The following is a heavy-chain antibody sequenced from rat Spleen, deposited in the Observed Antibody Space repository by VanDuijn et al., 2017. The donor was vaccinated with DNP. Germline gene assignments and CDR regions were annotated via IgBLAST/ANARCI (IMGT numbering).Heavy chain of an antibody. J-gene: IGHJ2*01. V-gene: IGHV5-7*01. CDR3: AGRPPPTRGPFDY. CDR2: ISYDGSET. D-gene: IGHD1-4*01. CDR1: GFTYSNYV. Sequence: EVQLVESGGGLVQPGRSLKLSCAASGFTYSNYVMAWVSQAPTKGLEWVATISYDGSETYYRNSVKGRFTISRDNARSTLYLQMDSLRSEDTAAYYCAGRPPPTRGPFDYWGQGVTVTVSS.